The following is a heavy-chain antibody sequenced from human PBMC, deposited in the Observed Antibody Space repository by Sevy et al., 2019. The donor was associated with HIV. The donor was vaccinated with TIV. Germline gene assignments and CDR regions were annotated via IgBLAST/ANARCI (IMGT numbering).Heavy chain of an antibody. J-gene: IGHJ3*01. V-gene: IGHV4-30-2*01. Sequence: SETLSLTCAVSGGSISTGGFSWNWIRQPPGKGLEWIGHIYRTGNTYYNPSLGSRVSISVDRSKNQFSLKLSSVTAEDTVVYYCVRGPSYGYVSYGFDVWGQGTMVTVSS. CDR2: IYRTGNT. D-gene: IGHD3-16*01. CDR3: VRGPSYGYVSYGFDV. CDR1: GGSISTGGFS.